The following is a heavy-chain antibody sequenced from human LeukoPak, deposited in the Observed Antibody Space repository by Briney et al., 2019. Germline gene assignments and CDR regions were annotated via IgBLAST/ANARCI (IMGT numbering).Heavy chain of an antibody. V-gene: IGHV1-2*02. CDR1: GYTFTGYY. J-gene: IGHJ6*03. CDR3: ARDRGVDYCSGGSCSHYYYYMDV. CDR2: INPNSGGT. Sequence: ASVKVSCKTSGYTFTGYYMHWVRQAPGQGLEWMGWINPNSGGTNYAQKFQGRVTMTRDTSISTAYMELSRLRSDDTAVYYCARDRGVDYCSGGSCSHYYYYMDVWGKGTTVTISS. D-gene: IGHD2-15*01.